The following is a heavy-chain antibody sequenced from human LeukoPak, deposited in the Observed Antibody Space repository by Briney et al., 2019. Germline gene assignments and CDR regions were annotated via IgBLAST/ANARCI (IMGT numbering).Heavy chain of an antibody. J-gene: IGHJ5*02. CDR1: GGSFSGYY. CDR2: FGHSGST. CDR3: ARGLRYCSSTSCLAWFDP. V-gene: IGHV4-34*01. Sequence: SETLSLTCAVYGGSFSGYYWSWSRKPRGEGGEGMGKFGHSGSTNYNPSLKSRVTISVDTSKNQFSLTLSSATAADTAVYYCARGLRYCSSTSCLAWFDPWGQGTLVTVSS. D-gene: IGHD2-2*01.